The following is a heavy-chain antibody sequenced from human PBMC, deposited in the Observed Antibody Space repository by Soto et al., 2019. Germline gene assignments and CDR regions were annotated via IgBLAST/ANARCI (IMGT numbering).Heavy chain of an antibody. CDR3: ARLYYYDSSGYLRPFDY. D-gene: IGHD3-22*01. CDR2: IFWDNDK. V-gene: IGHV2-5*02. J-gene: IGHJ4*02. Sequence: QITLKDSGPTLVKPTQTLTLTCTFSGFSLSTSGVGVGWIRQSPGKALEWLALIFWDNDKRYSPSLRSRLTITKDASKKQVVLTMTNMDPVDTATYYCARLYYYDSSGYLRPFDYWGQGTLISVSS. CDR1: GFSLSTSGVG.